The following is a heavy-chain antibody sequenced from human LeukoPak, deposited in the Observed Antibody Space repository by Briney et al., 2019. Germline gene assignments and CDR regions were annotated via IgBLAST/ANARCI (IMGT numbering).Heavy chain of an antibody. V-gene: IGHV1-2*02. CDR1: GYTFTAYY. Sequence: ASVKVSCKASGYTFTAYYVYWMRQAPGQGLEWMGWINPNSGGTKYIQKFQGRVTMTRDTSISTVYMELTRRTSDDTAVYYCARHPSNWFDPWGQGTLVTVSS. CDR2: INPNSGGT. J-gene: IGHJ5*02. CDR3: ARHPSNWFDP.